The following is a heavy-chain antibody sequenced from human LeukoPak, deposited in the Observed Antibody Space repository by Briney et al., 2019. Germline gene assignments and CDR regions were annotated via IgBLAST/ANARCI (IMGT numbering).Heavy chain of an antibody. J-gene: IGHJ4*02. D-gene: IGHD4-17*01. Sequence: SETLSLTCAVYGGSFSGYYWSWIRQPPGKGLEWIGEINHSGSTNYNPSLKSRVTISVDTSKNQFSLKLSSVTAADTAVYYCARAHCDYGDDYWGQGTLVTVSS. CDR2: INHSGST. V-gene: IGHV4-34*01. CDR1: GGSFSGYY. CDR3: ARAHCDYGDDY.